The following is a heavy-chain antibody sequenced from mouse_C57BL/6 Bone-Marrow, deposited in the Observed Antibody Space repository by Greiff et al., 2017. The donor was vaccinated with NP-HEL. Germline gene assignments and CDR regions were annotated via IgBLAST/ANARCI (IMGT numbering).Heavy chain of an antibody. J-gene: IGHJ3*01. CDR1: GYTFTSYW. CDR3: AREGFDY. CDR2: IDPSDRET. V-gene: IGHV1-52*01. Sequence: VQLQQPGAELVRPGSSVKLSCKASGYTFTSYWMRWVKQRPIQGLEWIGNIDPSDRETHYNQNFKDKATLTGDKSSSTAYLQHSSLTSEDAAVYSCAREGFDYWGPGTLVTVSA.